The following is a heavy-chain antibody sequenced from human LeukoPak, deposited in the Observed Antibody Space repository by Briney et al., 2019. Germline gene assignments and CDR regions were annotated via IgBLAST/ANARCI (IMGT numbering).Heavy chain of an antibody. CDR2: INPSGGST. D-gene: IGHD3-22*01. Sequence: ASVKVSCKASGYTFTSYYMQWVRQAPGQGLEWMGIINPSGGSTSYAQKFQGRVTMTRDTSTSTVYMELSSLRSEDTAVYYCARVPNYYDSSGYPYYFDYWGQGTLVTVSS. J-gene: IGHJ4*02. V-gene: IGHV1-46*01. CDR1: GYTFTSYY. CDR3: ARVPNYYDSSGYPYYFDY.